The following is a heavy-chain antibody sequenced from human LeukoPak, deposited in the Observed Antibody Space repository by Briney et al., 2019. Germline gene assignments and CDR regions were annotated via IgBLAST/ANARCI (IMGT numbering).Heavy chain of an antibody. Sequence: TLSLTCTVSGGSISSGSYYWSWIRQPAGKGLEWIGRIYTSGSTNYNPSLKSRVTISVDTSKNQFSLKLSSVTAADTAVYYCARVISKSRRHNWFDPWGQGTLVTVSS. J-gene: IGHJ5*02. V-gene: IGHV4-61*02. CDR1: GGSISSGSYY. CDR2: IYTSGST. CDR3: ARVISKSRRHNWFDP.